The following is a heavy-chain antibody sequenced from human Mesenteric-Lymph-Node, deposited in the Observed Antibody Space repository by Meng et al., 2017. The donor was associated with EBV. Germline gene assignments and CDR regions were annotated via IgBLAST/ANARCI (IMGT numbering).Heavy chain of an antibody. CDR1: GFTFSSYG. CDR3: AKDRGYIDY. Sequence: QVRLVGCGGGVVQPGRSLRLSCAASGFTFSSYGMHWVRQAPGKGLEWVAVISYDGSNKYYADSVKGRFTISRDNSKNTLYLQMNSLRAEDTAVYYCAKDRGYIDYWGQGTLVTVSS. CDR2: ISYDGSNK. D-gene: IGHD5-24*01. V-gene: IGHV3-30*18. J-gene: IGHJ4*02.